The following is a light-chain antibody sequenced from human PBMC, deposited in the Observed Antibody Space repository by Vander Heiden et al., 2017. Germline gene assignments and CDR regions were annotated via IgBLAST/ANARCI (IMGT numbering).Light chain of an antibody. Sequence: QSALTPPASVSGSPGPSITISCTGTSSDVGSYNLVSWYQQHPGKAPKLMMYEVSKRTSGGANRFSGAKSGNTASLTSAGLQAEDEADYYGCSYAGSSTWVSGGGTKLTVL. CDR3: CSYAGSSTWV. CDR2: EVS. CDR1: SSDVGSYNL. J-gene: IGLJ3*02. V-gene: IGLV2-23*02.